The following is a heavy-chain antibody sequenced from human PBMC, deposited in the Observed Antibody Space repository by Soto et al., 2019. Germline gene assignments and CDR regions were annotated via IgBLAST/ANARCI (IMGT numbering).Heavy chain of an antibody. CDR3: ASSVPTVTPRRQFDY. Sequence: QVQLVQSGAEVKKPGSSVKVSCKASGGTFSSYTISWVRQAPGQGLEWMGRIIPILGIANYAQKFQGRVTITADKSTSTAYMELSSLRSEDTAVYYCASSVPTVTPRRQFDYWGQGSLVTVSS. V-gene: IGHV1-69*02. J-gene: IGHJ4*02. CDR2: IIPILGIA. CDR1: GGTFSSYT. D-gene: IGHD4-4*01.